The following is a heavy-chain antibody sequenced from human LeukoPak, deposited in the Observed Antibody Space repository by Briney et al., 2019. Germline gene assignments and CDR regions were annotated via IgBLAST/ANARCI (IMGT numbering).Heavy chain of an antibody. J-gene: IGHJ4*02. CDR3: ARWDESAWGFGN. CDR1: GGSISSGSYY. CDR2: IYTSGST. D-gene: IGHD7-27*01. V-gene: IGHV4-61*02. Sequence: PSETLSLTCTVSGGSISSGSYYWSWIRQPAGKGLEWIGRIYTSGSTNYNPSLKSRVTISVDTSKNQFSLKLSSVTAADTAVYYCARWDESAWGFGNWGPGTLVTVSS.